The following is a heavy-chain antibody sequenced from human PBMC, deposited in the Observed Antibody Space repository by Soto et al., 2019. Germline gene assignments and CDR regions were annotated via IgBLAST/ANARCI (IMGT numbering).Heavy chain of an antibody. CDR2: ISYDGSNK. CDR1: GFTFSSYG. J-gene: IGHJ6*02. V-gene: IGHV3-30*18. Sequence: PGGSLRLSCAASGFTFSSYGMHWVRQAPGKGLEWVAVISYDGSNKYYADSVKGRFTISRDNSKNTLYLQMNSLRAEDTAVYYCAKEVYKGTYGSRSYYYRMDVWGRGTTVTVFS. CDR3: AKEVYKGTYGSRSYYYRMDV. D-gene: IGHD4-17*01.